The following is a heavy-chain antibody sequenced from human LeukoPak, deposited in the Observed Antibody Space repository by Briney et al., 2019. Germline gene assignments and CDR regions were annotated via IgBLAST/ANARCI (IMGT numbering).Heavy chain of an antibody. CDR2: IYYSGST. Sequence: SETLSLTCTVSGGSISSGGYYWSWIRQHPGKGQEWIGYIYYSGSTYYNPSLKSRVTISVDTSKNQFSLKLSSVTAADTAVYYCARGSYGDSPLGYWGQGTLVTVSS. V-gene: IGHV4-31*03. CDR3: ARGSYGDSPLGY. CDR1: GGSISSGGYY. D-gene: IGHD4-17*01. J-gene: IGHJ4*02.